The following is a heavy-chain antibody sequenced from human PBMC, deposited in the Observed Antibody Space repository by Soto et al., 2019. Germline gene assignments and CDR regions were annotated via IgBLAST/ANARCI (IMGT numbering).Heavy chain of an antibody. Sequence: QVQLQQWGAGPLRPLGTLSLTCGVSGGSFSGYYWAWIRQPPGKGLEGIGEINDRGSINYNPSLKSRVSISVDTSKNHYSLNLRSVTAADTAVYYCARESHDILTGPPWVWYFDLWGRGTLVTVSS. CDR1: GGSFSGYY. CDR2: INDRGSI. J-gene: IGHJ2*01. CDR3: ARESHDILTGPPWVWYFDL. D-gene: IGHD3-9*01. V-gene: IGHV4-34*01.